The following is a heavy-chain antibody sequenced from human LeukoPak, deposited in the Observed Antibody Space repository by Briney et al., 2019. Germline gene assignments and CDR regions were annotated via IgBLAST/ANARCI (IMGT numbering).Heavy chain of an antibody. J-gene: IGHJ4*02. CDR3: ARSHSSSWYPGFDY. CDR2: INPNSGGT. CDR1: GYTFTGYC. Sequence: GASVKVSCKASGYTFTGYCMHWVRQAPGQGLEWMGRINPNSGGTNYAQKFQGRVTMTRDTSISTAYMELSRLRSDDTAVYYCARSHSSSWYPGFDYWGQGTLVTVSS. D-gene: IGHD6-13*01. V-gene: IGHV1-2*06.